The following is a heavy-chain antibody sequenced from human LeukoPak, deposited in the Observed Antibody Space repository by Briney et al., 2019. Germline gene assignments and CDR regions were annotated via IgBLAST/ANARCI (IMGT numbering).Heavy chain of an antibody. CDR3: AKEITNTNGWYADY. D-gene: IGHD6-19*01. J-gene: IGHJ4*02. V-gene: IGHV3-23*01. CDR2: ISGGGDNT. Sequence: PGGSLRLSRVASGFIFRSYAMSWVRQAPGKGLEWLSGISGGGDNTRYADSVKGRFTISRDNSRNPLYLQMSGLRAEDTAIYYCAKEITNTNGWYADYWGRGTLVTVSS. CDR1: GFIFRSYA.